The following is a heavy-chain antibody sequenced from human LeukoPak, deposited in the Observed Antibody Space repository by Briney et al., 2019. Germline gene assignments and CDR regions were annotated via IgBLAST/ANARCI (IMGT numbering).Heavy chain of an antibody. CDR3: ATKQWLAPPPDS. Sequence: GGSLRLSCAASGFTFSKYWMLWLRQAPGKGLESVSRINTDGTVTTYADSVKGRFTVSSDNADNTMFLQMNSVRDEDTAVYYCATKQWLAPPPDSWGQGTPVTVSS. J-gene: IGHJ4*02. D-gene: IGHD6-19*01. V-gene: IGHV3-74*01. CDR1: GFTFSKYW. CDR2: INTDGTVT.